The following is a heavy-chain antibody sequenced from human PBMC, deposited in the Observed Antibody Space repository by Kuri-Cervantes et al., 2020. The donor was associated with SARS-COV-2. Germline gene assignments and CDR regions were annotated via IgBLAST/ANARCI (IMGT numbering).Heavy chain of an antibody. CDR3: ARLPDYSPNLLRFLAPQWRFDH. CDR1: GGSISSYY. D-gene: IGHD3-3*01. J-gene: IGHJ5*02. CDR2: IYYSGST. V-gene: IGHV4-59*08. Sequence: SESLSLTCTVSGGSISSYYWSRIRQPPGKGLEWIGNIYYSGSTNYNPSLKSRATISVDTSKNQFSLKLSSVTVAATAVYYCARLPDYSPNLLRFLAPQWRFDHWGQGTLVTVSS.